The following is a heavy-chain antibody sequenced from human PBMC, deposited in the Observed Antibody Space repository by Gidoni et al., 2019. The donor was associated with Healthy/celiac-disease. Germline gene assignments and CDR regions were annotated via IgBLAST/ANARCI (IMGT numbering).Heavy chain of an antibody. CDR3: AKRAYSGSYSGY. D-gene: IGHD1-26*01. CDR2: INHSGST. V-gene: IGHV4-34*01. J-gene: IGHJ4*02. Sequence: QVQLQQWGAGLLKPSETLSLTCAVYGGSFSGYYWSWIRQPPGKGLEWIGEINHSGSTNYNPSLKSRVTISVDTSKNQFSLKLSSVTAADTAVYYCAKRAYSGSYSGYWGQGTLVTVSS. CDR1: GGSFSGYY.